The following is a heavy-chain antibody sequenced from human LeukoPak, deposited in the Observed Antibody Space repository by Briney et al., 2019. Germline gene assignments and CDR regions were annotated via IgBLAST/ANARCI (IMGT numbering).Heavy chain of an antibody. Sequence: ASVKVPCKASGYTFTSYGISWVRQAPGQGLEWMGWISAYNGNTNYAQKLQGRVTMTTDTSTSTAYMELRSLRSDDTAVYYCARDTYYYDSSGYADYWGQGTLVTVSS. CDR2: ISAYNGNT. V-gene: IGHV1-18*01. D-gene: IGHD3-22*01. CDR3: ARDTYYYDSSGYADY. CDR1: GYTFTSYG. J-gene: IGHJ4*02.